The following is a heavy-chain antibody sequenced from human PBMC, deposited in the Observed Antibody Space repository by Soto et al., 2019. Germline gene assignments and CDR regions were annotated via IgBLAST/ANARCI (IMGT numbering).Heavy chain of an antibody. D-gene: IGHD5-18*01. CDR3: ARVPGYSYDSWVDP. CDR2: IIPIFGTA. CDR1: GGTFSNYA. V-gene: IGHV1-69*12. Sequence: VQLVQSGAEVKKPGSSVKVSCKASGGTFSNYAISWVRQAPGQGLEWMGGIIPIFGTANYAQKFQGRVTITADESMSTAYMELSSLISEDTAVYYCARVPGYSYDSWVDPWGQGTLVTVSS. J-gene: IGHJ5*02.